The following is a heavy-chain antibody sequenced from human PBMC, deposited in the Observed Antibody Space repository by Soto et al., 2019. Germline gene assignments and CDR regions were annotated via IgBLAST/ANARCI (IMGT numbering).Heavy chain of an antibody. V-gene: IGHV3-13*01. CDR2: IGTGGDT. J-gene: IGHJ5*02. D-gene: IGHD2-2*01. CDR1: GFAFSSYF. Sequence: GGSLRLSGAASGFAFSSYFLHWVRRAPWKGPEWVSAIGTGGDTYYADSVMGRFTISRDNAKKSLYLQMNSLIAEDMAVYYCAGGYCSSTSCPRFDPWGQGTLVAVSS. CDR3: AGGYCSSTSCPRFDP.